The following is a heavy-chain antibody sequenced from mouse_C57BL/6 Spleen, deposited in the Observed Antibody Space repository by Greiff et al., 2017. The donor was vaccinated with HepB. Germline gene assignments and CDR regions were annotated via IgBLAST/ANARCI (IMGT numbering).Heavy chain of an antibody. J-gene: IGHJ4*01. Sequence: EVQGVESGGGLVQPKGSLKLSCAASGFTFNTYAMHWVRQAPGKGLEWVARIRRKSSNYATYYADSVKDRFTISRDDSQSMLYLQMNNLKTEDTAMYYCVVSKNYAMDYWGQGTSVTVSS. CDR3: VVSKNYAMDY. CDR1: GFTFNTYA. CDR2: IRRKSSNYAT. D-gene: IGHD2-5*01. V-gene: IGHV10-3*01.